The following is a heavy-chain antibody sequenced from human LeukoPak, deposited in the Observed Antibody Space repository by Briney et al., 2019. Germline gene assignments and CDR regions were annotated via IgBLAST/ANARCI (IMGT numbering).Heavy chain of an antibody. V-gene: IGHV3-7*01. CDR2: INEDGSEK. J-gene: IGHJ4*02. Sequence: GGSLRLSCAASGFSFSSYWMTWVRQAPGKGLEWVADINEDGSEKYHVDSVKGRFTISRDNSKNTLYLQMNSLRAEDTAVYYCARERYAGYYFDYWGQGTLVTVSS. CDR1: GFSFSSYW. D-gene: IGHD1-1*01. CDR3: ARERYAGYYFDY.